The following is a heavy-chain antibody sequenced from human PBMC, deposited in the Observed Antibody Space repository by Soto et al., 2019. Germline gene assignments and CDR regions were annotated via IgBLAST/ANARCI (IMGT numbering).Heavy chain of an antibody. V-gene: IGHV4-30-4*01. D-gene: IGHD3-10*01. CDR3: ARDKGSGSYSRSATYWYFDL. J-gene: IGHJ2*01. Sequence: QVQLQESGPGLVKPSQTLSLTCTVSGGSISSGDYYWSWIRQPPGKGLEWLGSIYYSGSTYYNPSLKRRVTISVDTSKNQFSLKLSSVTAADTAVYYCARDKGSGSYSRSATYWYFDLWGRGTLVTVSS. CDR2: IYYSGST. CDR1: GGSISSGDYY.